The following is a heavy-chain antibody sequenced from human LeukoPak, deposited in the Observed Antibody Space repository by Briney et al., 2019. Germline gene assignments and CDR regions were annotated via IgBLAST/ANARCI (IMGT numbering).Heavy chain of an antibody. Sequence: GGSLRLSCAASGFTFSSYGMHWVRQAPGKGLEWVAFIRYDGSNKYYADSVKGRFTISRDNSKNTLYLQMNSLRAEDTAVYYCAKDGGSYLTALDYWGQGTLVTVSS. D-gene: IGHD1-26*01. V-gene: IGHV3-30*02. CDR1: GFTFSSYG. CDR3: AKDGGSYLTALDY. CDR2: IRYDGSNK. J-gene: IGHJ4*02.